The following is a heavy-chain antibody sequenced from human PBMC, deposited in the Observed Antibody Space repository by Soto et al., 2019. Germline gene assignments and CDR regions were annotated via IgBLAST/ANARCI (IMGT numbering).Heavy chain of an antibody. J-gene: IGHJ6*03. CDR3: ASFIIWNLPYYYMDV. Sequence: QVQLVQSGAEVKKPGASVKVSCKPSGYTFTSYDINWVRQATGQGLEWMGWMNPNSSNTGYAQKIQGRVNITRNTSISTAYFELSSLRSEDTAVYYCASFIIWNLPYYYMDVWGKGPTVTVSS. CDR1: GYTFTSYD. CDR2: MNPNSSNT. V-gene: IGHV1-8*01. D-gene: IGHD1-1*01.